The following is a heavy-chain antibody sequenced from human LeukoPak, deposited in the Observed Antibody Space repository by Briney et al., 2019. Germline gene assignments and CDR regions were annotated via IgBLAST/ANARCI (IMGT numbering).Heavy chain of an antibody. CDR1: GFSFGVHA. V-gene: IGHV3-30*04. D-gene: IGHD2-21*02. Sequence: QPGGSLRLSCVGSGFSFGVHAMHWVRQIPGKGLEWVAVTSFDSRSKHYADSVEGRFTISRDNPKKTLYLQMSDLREEDTAMYFCARGNHIYGDQSLDTWGQGTLLTVSS. CDR3: ARGNHIYGDQSLDT. J-gene: IGHJ5*02. CDR2: TSFDSRSK.